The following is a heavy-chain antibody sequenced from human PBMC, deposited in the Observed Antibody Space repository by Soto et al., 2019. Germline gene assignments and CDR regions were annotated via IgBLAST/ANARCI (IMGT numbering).Heavy chain of an antibody. D-gene: IGHD3-16*01. J-gene: IGHJ3*02. CDR2: LIHGGST. CDR3: ARSPLGYDYVRQTWREVGDSFDI. CDR1: GAPLRGFH. Sequence: FVPLPSTCPLFGAPLRGFHCTWLRQAPGKGLEWIGELIHGGSTNYNPSLKSRVSFSLDTSKNQFSLHLMSVTAADTAVYYCARSPLGYDYVRQTWREVGDSFDIWGRGTMVTVSS. V-gene: IGHV4-34*12.